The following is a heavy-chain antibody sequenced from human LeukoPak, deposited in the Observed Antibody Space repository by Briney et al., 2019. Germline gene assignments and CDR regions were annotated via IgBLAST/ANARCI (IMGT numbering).Heavy chain of an antibody. J-gene: IGHJ4*02. V-gene: IGHV1-3*01. D-gene: IGHD5-18*01. CDR3: ARVSGYSYGYFDY. Sequence: ASVKVSCKASGYTFTSYAMHWVRQAPGQRLEWMGWINAGNGNTKHSQKFQGRVTITRDTSASTAYMELSSLRSEDTAVYYCARVSGYSYGYFDYWGQGTLVTVSS. CDR1: GYTFTSYA. CDR2: INAGNGNT.